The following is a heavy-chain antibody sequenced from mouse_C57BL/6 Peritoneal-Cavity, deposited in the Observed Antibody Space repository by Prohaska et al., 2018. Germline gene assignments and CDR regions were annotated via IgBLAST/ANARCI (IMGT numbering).Heavy chain of an antibody. V-gene: IGHV11-2*01. CDR3: MRYSNYWYFDV. J-gene: IGHJ1*03. CDR2: INSDGSAI. Sequence: EVQLLETGGGLVQPGGSRGLSCEGSGFTFSGFWMSWVRQTPGKTLEWIGDINSDGSAINYAPSIKDRFTIFRDNDKSTLYLQISNVRSEETDTYVCMRYSNYWYFDVSVTGTKVIVSS. D-gene: IGHD2-5*01. CDR1: GFTFSGFW.